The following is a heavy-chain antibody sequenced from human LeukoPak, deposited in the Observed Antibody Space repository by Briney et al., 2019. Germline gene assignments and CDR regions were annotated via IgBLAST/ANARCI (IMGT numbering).Heavy chain of an antibody. CDR2: ISSSSSYI. V-gene: IGHV3-21*01. Sequence: GGSLRLSCAASGFTFSSYSMNWVRQAPGKGLEWVSSISSSSSYIYYADSVKGRFTISRDNAKNSLYLQMNSLRAEDTAVYYCARDNYSSTSLYYFDYWGQGTLVTVSS. J-gene: IGHJ4*02. CDR1: GFTFSSYS. D-gene: IGHD2-2*01. CDR3: ARDNYSSTSLYYFDY.